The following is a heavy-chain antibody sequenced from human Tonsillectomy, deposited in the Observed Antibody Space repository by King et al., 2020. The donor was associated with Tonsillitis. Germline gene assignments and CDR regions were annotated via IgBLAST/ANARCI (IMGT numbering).Heavy chain of an antibody. CDR3: AKSEEGAYYSYGMDV. V-gene: IGHV3-30*18. Sequence: VQLVESGGGVVQPGRSLRLSCAASGFTFSSYGMHWVRQAPGKGLEWVAFISFDGNNKYCADSVKGRFTISRDNSKNTLFLQMNSLRAEDTAVYYCAKSEEGAYYSYGMDVWGQGTTVTVSS. CDR2: ISFDGNNK. J-gene: IGHJ6*02. CDR1: GFTFSSYG.